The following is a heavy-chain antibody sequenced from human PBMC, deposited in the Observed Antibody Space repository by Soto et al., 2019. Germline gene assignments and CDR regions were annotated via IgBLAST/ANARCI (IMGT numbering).Heavy chain of an antibody. CDR1: GFTIGSSQ. D-gene: IGHD6-25*01. V-gene: IGHV3-48*03. J-gene: IGHJ4*02. CDR2: ISGSGDTI. CDR3: AREAAYGMWVAGGYFDL. Sequence: PGGSLRLSSAASGFTIGSSQMNWVRQAPGGRWEWISHISGSGDTIYYADSVKGSLTIYRDSAKDSLDLHMNTLRAEDTGGYFCAREAAYGMWVAGGYFDLWGQGTQVTVSS.